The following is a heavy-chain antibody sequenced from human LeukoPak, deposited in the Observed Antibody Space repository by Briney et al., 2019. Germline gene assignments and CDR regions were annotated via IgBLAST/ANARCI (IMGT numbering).Heavy chain of an antibody. D-gene: IGHD3-22*01. CDR2: IHHSGTT. CDR3: ARSYYDTRGRLDP. V-gene: IGHV4-38-2*02. Sequence: SETLSLTCTVSGYSISNGYYWGWVRQPPGKGLEWIGTIHHSGTTYYSPSLRSRVTTSVDTSKNQFSLSLSSVTAADTAVYYCARSYYDTRGRLDPWGQGTLVTVSS. CDR1: GYSISNGYY. J-gene: IGHJ5*02.